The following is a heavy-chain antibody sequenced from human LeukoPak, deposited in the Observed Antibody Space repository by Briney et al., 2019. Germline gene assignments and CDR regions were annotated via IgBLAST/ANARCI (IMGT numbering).Heavy chain of an antibody. D-gene: IGHD6-19*01. V-gene: IGHV3-30-3*01. Sequence: PGGSLRLSCAASGFTFSSYAMHWVRQAPGKGLEWVAVISYDGSNKYYADSVKGRFTISRDNSKNTLYLQMNSLRVDDTAVYYCAKDTWSAVAGPISYFDDWGQGTLVTVSS. J-gene: IGHJ4*02. CDR3: AKDTWSAVAGPISYFDD. CDR2: ISYDGSNK. CDR1: GFTFSSYA.